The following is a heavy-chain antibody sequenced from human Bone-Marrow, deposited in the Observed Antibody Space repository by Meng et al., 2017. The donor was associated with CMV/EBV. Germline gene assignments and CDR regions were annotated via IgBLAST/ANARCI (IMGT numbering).Heavy chain of an antibody. V-gene: IGHV3-9*01. Sequence: SLKISCAASGFTFGNYAMRWVRQAPGKGLEWVSGISWNSGGVGYADSVKGRFTISRDNAKNSLYLQMNSLRAEDTAVYYCARDGYYDFWSGYFYYYYGMDVWGQGTTVTVSS. CDR1: GFTFGNYA. D-gene: IGHD3-3*01. J-gene: IGHJ6*02. CDR2: ISWNSGGV. CDR3: ARDGYYDFWSGYFYYYYGMDV.